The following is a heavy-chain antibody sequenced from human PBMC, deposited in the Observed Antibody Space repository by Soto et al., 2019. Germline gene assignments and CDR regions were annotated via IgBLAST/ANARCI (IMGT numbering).Heavy chain of an antibody. D-gene: IGHD3-3*01. V-gene: IGHV4-59*02. Sequence: SETLSLTCSFSGDSVTSHYLTWIRQSPEKGLEWIGYMHYTGFSHYNPSLKSRLTISVDRSKNQFTLQLSSVTVEDTAVYYCARWKVLRFLEWLSNWFDPWGQGTLVTVSS. J-gene: IGHJ5*02. CDR3: ARWKVLRFLEWLSNWFDP. CDR1: GDSVTSHY. CDR2: MHYTGFS.